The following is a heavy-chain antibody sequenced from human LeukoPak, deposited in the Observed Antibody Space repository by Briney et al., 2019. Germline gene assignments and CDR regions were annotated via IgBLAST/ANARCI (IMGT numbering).Heavy chain of an antibody. CDR2: IYYSGST. Sequence: SETLSLTCTVSGGSISSHYWSWIRQPPGKGLEWIGYIYYSGSTDYNPSLKSRVTISVDTSKNQFSLKLSSVTAADTAVYYCARAHSSSWLNYYYYYMDVWGKGTTVTVSS. J-gene: IGHJ6*03. CDR1: GGSISSHY. D-gene: IGHD6-13*01. V-gene: IGHV4-59*11. CDR3: ARAHSSSWLNYYYYYMDV.